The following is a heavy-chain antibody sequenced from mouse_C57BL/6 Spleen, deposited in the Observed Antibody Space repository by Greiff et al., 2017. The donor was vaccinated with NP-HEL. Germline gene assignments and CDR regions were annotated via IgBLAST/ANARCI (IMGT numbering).Heavy chain of an antibody. CDR1: GFTFSSYA. J-gene: IGHJ3*01. V-gene: IGHV5-4*03. D-gene: IGHD1-2*01. CDR3: ARLRWFAY. Sequence: EVMLVESGGGLVKPGGSLKLSCAASGFTFSSYAMSWVRQTPEKRLEWVATISDGGSYTYYPDNVKGRFTISRDNAKNNLYLQRSHLKSEDTAMYYCARLRWFAYWGQGTLVTVSA. CDR2: ISDGGSYT.